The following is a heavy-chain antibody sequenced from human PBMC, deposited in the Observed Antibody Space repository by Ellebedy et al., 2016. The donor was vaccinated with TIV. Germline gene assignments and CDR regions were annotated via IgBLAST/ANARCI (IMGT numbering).Heavy chain of an antibody. J-gene: IGHJ4*02. Sequence: GGSLRLSCAASGFTFSSYAMHWVRQAPGKGLEWVAVISYDGSNKYYADSVKGRFTISRDNSKNTLYLQMNSLRAEDTAGYYCARGLLGLGDYWGQGTLVTVSS. CDR3: ARGLLGLGDY. D-gene: IGHD3-16*01. CDR1: GFTFSSYA. V-gene: IGHV3-30-3*01. CDR2: ISYDGSNK.